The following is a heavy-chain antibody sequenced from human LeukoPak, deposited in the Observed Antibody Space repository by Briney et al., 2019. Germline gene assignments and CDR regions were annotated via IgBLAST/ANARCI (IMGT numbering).Heavy chain of an antibody. CDR1: GGSISSGSYY. CDR2: INHSGST. CDR3: ARHKYSSGWPPEGAFDI. V-gene: IGHV4-39*01. D-gene: IGHD6-19*01. J-gene: IGHJ3*02. Sequence: NPSETLSLTCTVSGGSISSGSYYWSWIRQPPGKGLEWIGEINHSGSTYYNPSLKSRVTISVDTSKNQFSLKLSSVTAADTAVYYCARHKYSSGWPPEGAFDIWGQGTMVTVSS.